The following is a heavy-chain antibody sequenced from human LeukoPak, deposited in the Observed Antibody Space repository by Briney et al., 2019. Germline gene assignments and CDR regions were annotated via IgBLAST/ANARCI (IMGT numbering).Heavy chain of an antibody. CDR1: GFSFSTYW. CDR3: ARDFELSH. Sequence: GGSLRLSCAASGFSFSTYWMHWVRQAPGKGLVWVSRLSPDGSSSVYADSVKGRFTVSRDNAKNTVYLQMNSLRDDDTAVYYCARDFELSHWGQGTLVTVSS. CDR2: LSPDGSSS. D-gene: IGHD3-16*02. J-gene: IGHJ4*02. V-gene: IGHV3-74*01.